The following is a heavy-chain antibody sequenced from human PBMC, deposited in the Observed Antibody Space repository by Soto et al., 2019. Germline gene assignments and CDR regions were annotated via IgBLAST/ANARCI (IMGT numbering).Heavy chain of an antibody. D-gene: IGHD3-9*01. CDR2: FVPMFGSA. J-gene: IGHJ5*02. Sequence: QVLLVQSGAEVKNPGSSVKVSCKPSGTTFDSFTFNWVRQAPGQGLEWMGVFVPMFGSASIAQRFQGRVRITADASTGTGYMELSDLRSEDTAIYYCAREDDTTGHYSWFDPWGPGTLVTVSS. V-gene: IGHV1-69*01. CDR1: GTTFDSFT. CDR3: AREDDTTGHYSWFDP.